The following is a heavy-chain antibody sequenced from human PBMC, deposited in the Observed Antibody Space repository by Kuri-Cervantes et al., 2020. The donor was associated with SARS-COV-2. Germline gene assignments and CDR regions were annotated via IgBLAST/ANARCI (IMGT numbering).Heavy chain of an antibody. Sequence: GESLKISCAASGLTVRSNYMSWVRQAPGKGLEWVSVIYSGGSTYYADSVKGRFTISRGSSKNMLYLQMNSLRAEDTAVYYCARERYGDYVSPYQYYGMDVWGQGTTVTVSS. CDR3: ARERYGDYVSPYQYYGMDV. D-gene: IGHD4-17*01. CDR2: IYSGGST. J-gene: IGHJ6*02. CDR1: GLTVRSNY. V-gene: IGHV3-53*01.